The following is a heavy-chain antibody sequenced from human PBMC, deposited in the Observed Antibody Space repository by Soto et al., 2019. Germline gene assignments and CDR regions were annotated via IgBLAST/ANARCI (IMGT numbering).Heavy chain of an antibody. J-gene: IGHJ3*02. CDR3: ARDKDDSSGYYEIDAFDI. CDR1: GFTFSSYG. Sequence: GGSLRLSCAASGFTFSSYGMHWVRQAPGKGLEWVAVIWYDGSNKYYADSVKGRFTISRDNSKNTLYLQMNSLRAEDTAVYYCARDKDDSSGYYEIDAFDIWGQGTMVTVSS. D-gene: IGHD3-22*01. CDR2: IWYDGSNK. V-gene: IGHV3-33*01.